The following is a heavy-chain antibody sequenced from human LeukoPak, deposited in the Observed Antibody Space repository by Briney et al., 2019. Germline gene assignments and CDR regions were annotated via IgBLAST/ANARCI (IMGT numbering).Heavy chain of an antibody. CDR3: ARDGGYSNWFDP. CDR2: INHSGNTI. D-gene: IGHD5-12*01. Sequence: GGSLRLSCAASGFTFSDYYMNWIRQAPGKGLEWISYINHSGNTIYYADSVQGRFTISRDNAKNSMYLQMNSLRAEDTAVYYCARDGGYSNWFDPWGQGTLVSVSS. CDR1: GFTFSDYY. V-gene: IGHV3-11*01. J-gene: IGHJ5*02.